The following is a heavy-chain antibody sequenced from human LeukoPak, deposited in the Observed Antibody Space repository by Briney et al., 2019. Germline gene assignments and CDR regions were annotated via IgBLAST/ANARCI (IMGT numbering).Heavy chain of an antibody. D-gene: IGHD3/OR15-3a*01. CDR3: ARTIGTGPLGHFDY. CDR2: ISSSAGTI. V-gene: IGHV3-11*01. J-gene: IGHJ4*02. CDR1: TFTFSNSY. Sequence: GGSLRLSCVASTFTFSNSYMSWIRQAPGKGLKWISYISSSAGTIFYADSVEGRFTVSRDNTKNSLYLQMNALRADDTAVYYCARTIGTGPLGHFDYWGQGTLVTVSS.